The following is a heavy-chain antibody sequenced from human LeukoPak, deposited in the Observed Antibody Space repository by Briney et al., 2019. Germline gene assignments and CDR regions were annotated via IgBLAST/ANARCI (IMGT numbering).Heavy chain of an antibody. CDR2: IYYSGST. J-gene: IGHJ3*02. CDR3: ARGPSTKEMAATGAFDI. Sequence: SETLSLTCTVSGASISSSSYYWVWIRQPPGKGLEWIGYIYYSGSTNYNPSLKSRVTISVDTSKNQFSLKLSSVTAADTAVYYCARGPSTKEMAATGAFDIWGQGTMVTVSS. V-gene: IGHV4-61*05. CDR1: GASISSSSYY. D-gene: IGHD5-24*01.